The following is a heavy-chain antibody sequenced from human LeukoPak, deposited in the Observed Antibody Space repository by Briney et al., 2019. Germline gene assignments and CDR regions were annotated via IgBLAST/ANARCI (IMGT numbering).Heavy chain of an antibody. CDR3: AKERDTAMVTIDY. J-gene: IGHJ4*02. D-gene: IGHD5-18*01. V-gene: IGHV3-7*01. CDR1: AFTFRSDW. CDR2: INHDGSKT. Sequence: GGSLRLSCATSAFTFRSDWMTWVRQAPGKGLEWVANINHDGSKTHYVDSVKGRFTISRDNTENSLFLQLNSLRAEDTAVYYCAKERDTAMVTIDYWGQGTLVTVSS.